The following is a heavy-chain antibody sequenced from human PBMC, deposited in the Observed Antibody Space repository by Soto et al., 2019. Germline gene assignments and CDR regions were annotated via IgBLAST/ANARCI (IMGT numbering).Heavy chain of an antibody. J-gene: IGHJ6*02. D-gene: IGHD5-12*01. CDR3: ASGSGYDLADYGMDV. Sequence: ASVKVSCKASGYTFTGYYMHWVRQAPGQGLEWMGWINPNSGGTNYAQKFQGRVTMTRDTSISTAYMELSRLRSDDTAVYYCASGSGYDLADYGMDVWGQGTTVTVSS. CDR1: GYTFTGYY. CDR2: INPNSGGT. V-gene: IGHV1-2*02.